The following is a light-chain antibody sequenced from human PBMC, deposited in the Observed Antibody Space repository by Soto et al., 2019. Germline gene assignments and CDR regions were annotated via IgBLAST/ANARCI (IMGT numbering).Light chain of an antibody. CDR2: GAS. V-gene: IGKV3-11*01. CDR3: QERRNWPRTA. Sequence: EIVLTQSPATLSLSPGERATLSCRTSQSISTFLAWYQQRPGQAPRLLIYGASHRASGIPARFSGSGSGTDFTLTISSLVPEDFAVYYCQERRNWPRTAFGQGTKVEI. CDR1: QSISTF. J-gene: IGKJ1*01.